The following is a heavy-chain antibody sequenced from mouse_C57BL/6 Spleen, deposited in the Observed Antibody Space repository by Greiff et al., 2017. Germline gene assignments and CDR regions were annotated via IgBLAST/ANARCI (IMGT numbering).Heavy chain of an antibody. Sequence: QVQLQQSGAELMKPGASVKLSCKATGYTFTGYWIAWVKQRPGHGLEWIGEILPGSGSTNYNEKFKGKATFTADTSSNTAYMQLSSLTTEDSAIYYCARRGRNYGSSYDYAMDYWGQGTSVTVSS. V-gene: IGHV1-9*01. D-gene: IGHD1-1*01. CDR2: ILPGSGST. J-gene: IGHJ4*01. CDR3: ARRGRNYGSSYDYAMDY. CDR1: GYTFTGYW.